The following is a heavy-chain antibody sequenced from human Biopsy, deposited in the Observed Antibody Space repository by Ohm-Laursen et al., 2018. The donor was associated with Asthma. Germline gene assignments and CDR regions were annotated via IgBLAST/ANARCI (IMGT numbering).Heavy chain of an antibody. Sequence: SSLRLSCAASGFSFSNFAIHWVRQAPGKGLEWVGVISKDASTQDYADSVKGRFTMAGDNSKNTLDLQMNSLGEEDTAVYYCVRDGTDDAFDIWGQGTVVSVSS. D-gene: IGHD1-1*01. V-gene: IGHV3-30*01. CDR3: VRDGTDDAFDI. CDR1: GFSFSNFA. J-gene: IGHJ3*02. CDR2: ISKDASTQ.